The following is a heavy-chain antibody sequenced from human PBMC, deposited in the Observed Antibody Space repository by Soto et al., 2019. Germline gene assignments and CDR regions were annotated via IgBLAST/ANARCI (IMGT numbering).Heavy chain of an antibody. CDR1: GSSISGFY. V-gene: IGHV4-4*07. CDR2: IYATGTT. J-gene: IGHJ5*02. D-gene: IGHD1-1*01. CDR3: VRDGTKTLRDWFDH. Sequence: XETLSLTCTVAGSSISGFYWSWIRKSAGKGLEWIGRIYATGTTDYNPSLKSRVMMSVDTSKKQFSLKLRSVTAADTAVYYCVRDGTKTLRDWFDHWGQGISVTVSS.